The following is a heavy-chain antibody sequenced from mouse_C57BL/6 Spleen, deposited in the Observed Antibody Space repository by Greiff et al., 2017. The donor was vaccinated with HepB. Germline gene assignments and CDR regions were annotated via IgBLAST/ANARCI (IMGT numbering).Heavy chain of an antibody. J-gene: IGHJ3*01. CDR3: ARADGYSSAWFAY. Sequence: VQLQQSGAELVKPGASVKISCKASGYAFSSYWMNWVKQRPGKGLEWIGQIYPGDGDTNYNGKFKGKATLTADKSSSTAYMQLSSLTSEDSAVYFCARADGYSSAWFAYWGQGTLVTVSA. D-gene: IGHD2-3*01. V-gene: IGHV1-80*01. CDR2: IYPGDGDT. CDR1: GYAFSSYW.